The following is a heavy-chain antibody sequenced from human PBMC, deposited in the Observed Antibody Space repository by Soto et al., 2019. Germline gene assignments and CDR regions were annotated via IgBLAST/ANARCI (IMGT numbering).Heavy chain of an antibody. CDR1: GFTFSSYA. J-gene: IGHJ4*02. D-gene: IGHD3-3*01. V-gene: IGHV3-23*01. CDR3: AKVNGFWSGYYTGSYFDY. Sequence: GGSLRLSCAASGFTFSSYAMSWVRQAPGKGLEWVSGISGSGGSTYYADSVKGRFTVSRDSSKNTLYLQMNSLRAEDTAVYYCAKVNGFWSGYYTGSYFDYWGQGTLVTVSS. CDR2: ISGSGGST.